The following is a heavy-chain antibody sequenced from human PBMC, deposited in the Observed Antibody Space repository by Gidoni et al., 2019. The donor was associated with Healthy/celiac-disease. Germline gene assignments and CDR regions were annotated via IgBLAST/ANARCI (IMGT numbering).Heavy chain of an antibody. J-gene: IGHJ5*02. V-gene: IGHV4-38-2*01. CDR1: GYSISSGYY. CDR3: ARSYYYEDNWFDP. CDR2: IYHSGST. Sequence: QVQLQESGPGLVKPSETLSLTCAVSGYSISSGYYWGWIRQPPGKGLEWIGSIYHSGSTYYNPSLKSRVTISVDTSKNQFSLKLSSVTAADTAVYYCARSYYYEDNWFDPWGQGTLVTVSS. D-gene: IGHD3-22*01.